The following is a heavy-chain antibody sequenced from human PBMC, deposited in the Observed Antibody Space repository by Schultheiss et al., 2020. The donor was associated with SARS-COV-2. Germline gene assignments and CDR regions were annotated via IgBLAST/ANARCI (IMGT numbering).Heavy chain of an antibody. CDR3: AAGGAGDAFDI. Sequence: GGSLRLSCAASGFTFSSYAMHWVRQAPGKGLEYVSAISSNGGSTYYADSVKGRFTISRDNSKNTLYLQMNSLRAEDTAVYYCAAGGAGDAFDIWGQGTMVTVSS. CDR1: GFTFSSYA. CDR2: ISSNGGST. D-gene: IGHD6-19*01. V-gene: IGHV3-64*04. J-gene: IGHJ3*02.